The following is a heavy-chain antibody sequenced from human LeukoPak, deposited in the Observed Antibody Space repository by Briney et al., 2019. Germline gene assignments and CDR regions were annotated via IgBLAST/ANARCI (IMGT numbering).Heavy chain of an antibody. V-gene: IGHV3-9*01. D-gene: IGHD3-22*01. CDR3: LCSGYYYDPDY. J-gene: IGHJ4*02. Sequence: GRSLRLSCAASGFTFDDYAMHWVRQAPGKGLEWVSGISWNSGRIGYADSVKGRFTISRDNAKNSLYLQMNSLRAEDTAVYYCLCSGYYYDPDYWGQGTLVTVSS. CDR2: ISWNSGRI. CDR1: GFTFDDYA.